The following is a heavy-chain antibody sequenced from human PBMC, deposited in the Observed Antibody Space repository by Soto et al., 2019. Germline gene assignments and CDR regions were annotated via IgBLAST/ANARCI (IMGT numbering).Heavy chain of an antibody. D-gene: IGHD1-26*01. V-gene: IGHV3-23*01. CDR2: IGASVPGT. Sequence: EVQLLESGGGLVQPGESLRLSCAASGFTFSTYAMSWVRQAPGKGLEWVSGIGASVPGTYYADSVKGRFTISRDNSKNTLHLQMNSLRAEDTAVYYCALRKTGSYFDYWGQGTLVTVSS. CDR1: GFTFSTYA. CDR3: ALRKTGSYFDY. J-gene: IGHJ4*02.